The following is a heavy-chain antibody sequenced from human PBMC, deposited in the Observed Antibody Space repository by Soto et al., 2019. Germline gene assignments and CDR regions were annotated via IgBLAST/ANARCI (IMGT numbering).Heavy chain of an antibody. D-gene: IGHD3-16*02. J-gene: IGHJ5*02. V-gene: IGHV3-48*02. Sequence: EVQLVESGGGLVQPGGSLRLSCAASGFTFSSYSMNWVRQAPGKGLEWVSYISSSSSTIYYADSVKGRFTISRDNAKNSVYRRMNSLRDEDTAVYYCARGEGDYVWGSYRTYNWFDPWGQGTLVTVSS. CDR1: GFTFSSYS. CDR2: ISSSSSTI. CDR3: ARGEGDYVWGSYRTYNWFDP.